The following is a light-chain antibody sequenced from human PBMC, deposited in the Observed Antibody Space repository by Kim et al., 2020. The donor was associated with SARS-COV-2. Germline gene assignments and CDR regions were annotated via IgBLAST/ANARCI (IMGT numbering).Light chain of an antibody. CDR2: EVS. Sequence: GTPGQSVTISCTGTSSDVGGYNYVSWYQQHPGKAPKLMIYEVSKRPSGVPDRFSGSKSGNTASLTVSGLQAEDEADYYCSSYAGKVFGTGTKVTVL. CDR1: SSDVGGYNY. CDR3: SSYAGKV. J-gene: IGLJ1*01. V-gene: IGLV2-8*01.